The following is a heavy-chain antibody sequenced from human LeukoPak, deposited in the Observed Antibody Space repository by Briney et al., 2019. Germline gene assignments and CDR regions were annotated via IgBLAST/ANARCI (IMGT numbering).Heavy chain of an antibody. Sequence: SVKVSCKASGGTFSSYAISWVRQAPGQGLEWMGGIIPIFGTANYAQKFQGRVTITADESTSTAYMELSSLRSEDTAVYYCAREGIAVAGSDYWGQGTLVTVSS. V-gene: IGHV1-69*13. CDR2: IIPIFGTA. CDR3: AREGIAVAGSDY. D-gene: IGHD6-19*01. J-gene: IGHJ4*02. CDR1: GGTFSSYA.